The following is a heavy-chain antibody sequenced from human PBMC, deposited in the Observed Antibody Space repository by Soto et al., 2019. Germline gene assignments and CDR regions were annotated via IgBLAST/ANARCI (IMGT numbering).Heavy chain of an antibody. Sequence: SETLSLTCAVYGGSFSGYYWSWIRQPPGKGLEWIGEINHSGSTNYNPSLKSRVTISVDTSKNQFSLKLSSVTAADTAVYYCARVFHAQLERQADYWGQGTLVTVSS. CDR3: ARVFHAQLERQADY. V-gene: IGHV4-34*01. CDR1: GGSFSGYY. J-gene: IGHJ4*02. D-gene: IGHD1-1*01. CDR2: INHSGST.